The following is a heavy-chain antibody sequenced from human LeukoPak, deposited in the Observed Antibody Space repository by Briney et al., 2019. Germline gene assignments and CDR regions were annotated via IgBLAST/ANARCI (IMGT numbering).Heavy chain of an antibody. CDR2: MYHSGTT. J-gene: IGHJ4*02. V-gene: IGHV4-38-2*01. D-gene: IGHD2-8*01. CDR3: ARRYCTNGACYIDY. Sequence: SETLSLTCAVSGYSMSSGYYWGWIRQPPGKGLEWIGSMYHSGTTYYNPSLKSRVTLSVDMSNNQFSLKLSSVTAADTAVYYCARRYCTNGACYIDYWGQGTLVTVSS. CDR1: GYSMSSGYY.